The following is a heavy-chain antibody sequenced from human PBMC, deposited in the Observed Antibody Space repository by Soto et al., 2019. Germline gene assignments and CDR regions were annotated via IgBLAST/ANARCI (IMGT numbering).Heavy chain of an antibody. Sequence: NPSETLSLTCTVSGGSISSYYWSWIRQPPGKGLEWIGYIYYSGSTNYNPSLKSRVTISVDTSKNQFSLKLSSVTAADTAVYYCARDRATVDVLIPWFDPWGQGTLVTVSS. CDR3: ARDRATVDVLIPWFDP. CDR2: IYYSGST. D-gene: IGHD4-17*01. V-gene: IGHV4-59*01. J-gene: IGHJ5*02. CDR1: GGSISSYY.